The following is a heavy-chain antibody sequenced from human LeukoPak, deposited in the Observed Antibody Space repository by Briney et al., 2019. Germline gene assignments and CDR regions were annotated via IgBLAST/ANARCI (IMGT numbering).Heavy chain of an antibody. CDR1: GFTSSSYG. V-gene: IGHV3-23*01. D-gene: IGHD3-10*01. Sequence: GGSLRLSSAGSGFTSSSYGMSWVRQAPGKGLQWVTAINTNGGSTYYADSVKCRFTISRDNSKNTVYLQLNSLEAEDTAVYYCAKDFERSRSYHCPFDYWGQGTLVIVSS. CDR2: INTNGGST. J-gene: IGHJ4*02. CDR3: AKDFERSRSYHCPFDY.